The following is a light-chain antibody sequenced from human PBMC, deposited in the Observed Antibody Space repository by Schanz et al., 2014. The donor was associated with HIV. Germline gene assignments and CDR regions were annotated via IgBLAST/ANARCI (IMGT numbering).Light chain of an antibody. CDR2: AAS. CDR1: QTVANY. CDR3: QQANSFPPT. J-gene: IGKJ4*01. Sequence: DIQMAQSPSSLSASVGDRVTITCRASQTVANYLNWYHHKPGNAPKLLIYAASSLQVGVPSRFSGSGSGTDFTLTISSLQPEDIATYYCQQANSFPPTFGGGTKVEIK. V-gene: IGKV1-39*01.